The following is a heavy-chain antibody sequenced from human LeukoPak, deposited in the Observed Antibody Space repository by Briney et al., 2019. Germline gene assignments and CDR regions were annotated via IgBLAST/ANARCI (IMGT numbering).Heavy chain of an antibody. CDR2: IYYSGST. V-gene: IGHV4-61*01. J-gene: IGHJ6*02. D-gene: IGHD2-21*02. Sequence: SETLSLTCTVSGGSVSSGSYYWSWIRQPPGKGLEWIGYIYYSGSTNYNPSLKSRVTISVDTSKNQFSLKLSSVTAADTAVYYCARDRDPPLGASRRYYYGMDVWGQGTTVTVSS. CDR3: ARDRDPPLGASRRYYYGMDV. CDR1: GGSVSSGSYY.